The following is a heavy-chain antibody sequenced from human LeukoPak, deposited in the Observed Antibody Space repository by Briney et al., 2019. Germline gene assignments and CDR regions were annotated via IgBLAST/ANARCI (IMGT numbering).Heavy chain of an antibody. V-gene: IGHV1-2*02. CDR3: ARGWRVTPTWYFDL. CDR1: GYTFTGYY. Sequence: ASVTVSCKASGYTFTGYYMHWVRQAPGQGLEGMGWINPNSGGTNYAQKFQGRVTMTRDTSISTAYMELSRLRSDDTAVYYCARGWRVTPTWYFDLWGRGTLVTVSS. CDR2: INPNSGGT. J-gene: IGHJ2*01. D-gene: IGHD4-23*01.